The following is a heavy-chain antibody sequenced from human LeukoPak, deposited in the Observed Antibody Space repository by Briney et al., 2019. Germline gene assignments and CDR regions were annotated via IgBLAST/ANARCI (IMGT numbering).Heavy chain of an antibody. D-gene: IGHD5-18*01. J-gene: IGHJ4*02. V-gene: IGHV3-30*04. CDR2: ISYDGSNK. CDR3: ARDRRYSYAEVFDY. Sequence: PGGSLRLSCAASGFTFSSYAMHWVRQAPGKGLEWVAVISYDGSNKYYADSVKGRFTISRDNSKNTLYLQMNSLRAEDTAVYYCARDRRYSYAEVFDYWGQGTLVTVS. CDR1: GFTFSSYA.